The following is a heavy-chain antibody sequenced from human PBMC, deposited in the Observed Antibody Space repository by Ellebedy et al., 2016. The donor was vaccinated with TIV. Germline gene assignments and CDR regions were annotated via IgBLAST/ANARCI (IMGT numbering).Heavy chain of an antibody. CDR3: ARFFESGSTGDY. CDR2: FSYTGST. J-gene: IGHJ4*02. CDR1: GASISSYS. V-gene: IGHV4-59*08. Sequence: MPSETLSLTCTVSGASISSYSWAWIRQPPGMGLDYIGYFSYTGSTNYSPSLNSRVSISVDTSKNQVSLSLRSVTAEDTAVYYCARFFESGSTGDYWGQGTLVTVSS. D-gene: IGHD3-10*01.